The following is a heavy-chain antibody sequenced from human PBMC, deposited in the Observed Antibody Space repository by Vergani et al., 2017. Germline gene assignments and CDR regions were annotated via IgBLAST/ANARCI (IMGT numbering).Heavy chain of an antibody. Sequence: EVQLVNSGGGVIRPGGSLRLSCVASGFTFDDYGMSWVRQAPGKGLEWVSGINWNGGRTTYADSVKGRFSISRDNAKNSLYLQMNNLRAADTAVYYCARSGYCAHGVCYMTYYYYMDVWGKGTAVTVSS. CDR3: ARSGYCAHGVCYMTYYYYMDV. D-gene: IGHD2-8*01. CDR1: GFTFDDYG. CDR2: INWNGGRT. V-gene: IGHV3-20*04. J-gene: IGHJ6*03.